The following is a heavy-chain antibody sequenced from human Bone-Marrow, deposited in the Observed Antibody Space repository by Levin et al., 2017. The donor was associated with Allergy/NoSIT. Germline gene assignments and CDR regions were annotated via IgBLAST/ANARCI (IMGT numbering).Heavy chain of an antibody. Sequence: PSETLSLTCAVSGASITNGGYSWSWIRQPPGKALEWIGYIFHTGSTFYNSSLKSRVTLSVDTSKNHFALRLTLLTAADTAIYFCARENDKYADAFDIWGQGTMVTVSS. J-gene: IGHJ3*02. CDR3: ARENDKYADAFDI. D-gene: IGHD2-2*01. V-gene: IGHV4-30-2*01. CDR1: GASITNGGYS. CDR2: IFHTGST.